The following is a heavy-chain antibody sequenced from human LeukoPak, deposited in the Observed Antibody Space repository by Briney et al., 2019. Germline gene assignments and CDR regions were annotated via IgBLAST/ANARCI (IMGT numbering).Heavy chain of an antibody. D-gene: IGHD6-19*01. CDR2: ISSSTSTI. J-gene: IGHJ4*02. CDR1: GFTFRSYS. Sequence: GGSLRLSCAASGFTFRSYSMNWVRQAPGKGLEWVSYISSSTSTIYYADSVKGRFTISRDNAKNSLYLQMNSLRAEDTAVYYCARDASGWYLTYFDYWGQGTLVTVSS. V-gene: IGHV3-48*01. CDR3: ARDASGWYLTYFDY.